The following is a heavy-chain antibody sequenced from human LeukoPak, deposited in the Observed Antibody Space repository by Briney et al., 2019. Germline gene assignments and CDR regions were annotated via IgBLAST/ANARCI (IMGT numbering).Heavy chain of an antibody. J-gene: IGHJ4*02. V-gene: IGHV4-59*08. D-gene: IGHD2-2*01. CDR3: ARATVRQLYYFDY. CDR1: GGSISSYY. Sequence: SETLSLTCTVSGGSISSYYWSWIRQPPGKGLERIGYIYYSGSTNYNPSLKSRVTISVDTSKNQFSLKLSSVTAADTAVYYCARATVRQLYYFDYWGQGTLVTVSS. CDR2: IYYSGST.